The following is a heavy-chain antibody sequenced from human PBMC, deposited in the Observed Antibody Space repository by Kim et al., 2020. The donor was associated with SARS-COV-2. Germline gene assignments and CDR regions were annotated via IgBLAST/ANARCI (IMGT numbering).Heavy chain of an antibody. CDR1: GFTFSSYG. Sequence: GGSLRLSCAASGFTFSSYGMHWVRQAPGKGLEWVAVIWYDGSNKYYADSVKGRFTISRDNSKNTLYLQMNSLRAEDTAVYYCARVLPHKYYGMDVWGQGTTVTVSS. CDR2: IWYDGSNK. V-gene: IGHV3-33*01. J-gene: IGHJ6*02. CDR3: ARVLPHKYYGMDV.